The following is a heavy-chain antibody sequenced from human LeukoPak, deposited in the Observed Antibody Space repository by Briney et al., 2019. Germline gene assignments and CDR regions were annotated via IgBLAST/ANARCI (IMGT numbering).Heavy chain of an antibody. Sequence: GGSLRLSCAASGFTFSSYWMSWVRQAPGKGLEWVANIKQDGSEKYYVDSVKGRFTISRDNSKNTLYLHINSLRPEDTALYYCVKDNPLDYWGQGTLVIVSS. J-gene: IGHJ4*02. D-gene: IGHD1-14*01. V-gene: IGHV3-7*01. CDR2: IKQDGSEK. CDR1: GFTFSSYW. CDR3: VKDNPLDY.